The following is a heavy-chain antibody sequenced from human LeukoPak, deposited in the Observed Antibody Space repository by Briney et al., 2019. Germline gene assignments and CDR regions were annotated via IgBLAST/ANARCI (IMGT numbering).Heavy chain of an antibody. CDR1: GGTFSSYA. Sequence: SVKVSCKASGGTFSSYAISWVRQAPGQGLEWMGGIIPIFGTANYAQKFQGRVTITTDESTSTAYMELSSLRSEDTAVYYCASNPTYYYDSSGYYLDYWGQGTLVTVSS. J-gene: IGHJ4*02. D-gene: IGHD3-22*01. CDR2: IIPIFGTA. V-gene: IGHV1-69*05. CDR3: ASNPTYYYDSSGYYLDY.